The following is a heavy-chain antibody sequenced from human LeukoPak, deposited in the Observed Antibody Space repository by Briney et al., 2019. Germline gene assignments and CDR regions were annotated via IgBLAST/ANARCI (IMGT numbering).Heavy chain of an antibody. J-gene: IGHJ4*02. D-gene: IGHD4-17*01. V-gene: IGHV4-39*01. Sequence: SETLSLTCTVSGGSISSSSYYWGWIRQPPGKGLEWIGSIYYSGSTYYNPSLKSRVTISVDTSKNQFSLKLSSVTAADTAVYYCARRTVTTIWHWGQGTLVTVSS. CDR3: ARRTVTTIWH. CDR2: IYYSGST. CDR1: GGSISSSSYY.